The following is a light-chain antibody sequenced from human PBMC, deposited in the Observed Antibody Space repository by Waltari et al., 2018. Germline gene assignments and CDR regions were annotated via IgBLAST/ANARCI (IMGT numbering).Light chain of an antibody. CDR1: SSNIGAGYD. J-gene: IGLJ2*01. V-gene: IGLV1-40*01. Sequence: QSGLTQPPSVSGAPGQRVTISCTGSSSNIGAGYDVHWYQKRPGTAPKLLINGHNNRPSGVPDRFSGSKSGTSASLAITGLQAEDEADYYCQSYDSGLSGSVFGGGTKLTVL. CDR3: QSYDSGLSGSV. CDR2: GHN.